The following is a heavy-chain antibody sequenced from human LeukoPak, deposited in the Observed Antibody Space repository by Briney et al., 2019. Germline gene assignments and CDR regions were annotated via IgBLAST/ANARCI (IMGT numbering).Heavy chain of an antibody. CDR2: IKSKTDGGTT. CDR1: GFTFSNAW. CDR3: TTDYLERIAAAGTLFFYYDGMDA. D-gene: IGHD6-13*01. Sequence: GGSLRLSCAASGFTFSNAWMSWVRQAPGKGPEWVGRIKSKTDGGTTDYAAPVKGRFTISRDDSKNTLYLQMNSLKTEDTAVYYCTTDYLERIAAAGTLFFYYDGMDAWGQGTTVTVSS. V-gene: IGHV3-15*01. J-gene: IGHJ6*02.